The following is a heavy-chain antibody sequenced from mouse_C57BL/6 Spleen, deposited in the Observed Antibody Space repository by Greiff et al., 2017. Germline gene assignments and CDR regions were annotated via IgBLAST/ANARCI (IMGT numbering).Heavy chain of an antibody. CDR3: ARGGTLDYFDY. V-gene: IGHV1-82*01. J-gene: IGHJ2*01. D-gene: IGHD4-1*01. Sequence: QVQLQQSGPELVKPGASVKISCKASGYAFSSSWMNWVKQRPGKGLEWIGRIYPGDGDTNYNGKFKGKATLTADKSSSTAYMQLSSLTSEDSAVYFCARGGTLDYFDYWGQGTTLTVSS. CDR1: GYAFSSSW. CDR2: IYPGDGDT.